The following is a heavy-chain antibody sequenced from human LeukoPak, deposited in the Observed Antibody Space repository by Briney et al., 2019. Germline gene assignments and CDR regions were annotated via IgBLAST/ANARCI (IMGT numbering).Heavy chain of an antibody. CDR1: GFTFSTYE. J-gene: IGHJ4*02. CDR3: TRDSIRTVNY. D-gene: IGHD1-14*01. CDR2: IGTGGQTI. V-gene: IGHV3-48*03. Sequence: GGSLRLSCAASGFTFSTYEMHWVRQAPGKGLEWVSSIGTGGQTIYYADSVKGRFTISRDNAKNSLYLQMNSLRDEDTAVYYCTRDSIRTVNYWGQGTLVTVSS.